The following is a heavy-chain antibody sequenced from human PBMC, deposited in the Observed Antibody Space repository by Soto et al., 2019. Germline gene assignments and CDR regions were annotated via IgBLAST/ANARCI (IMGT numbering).Heavy chain of an antibody. CDR1: GYRFTAYY. CDR2: MNIDTGGT. CDR3: ARDGNFAFRGYSFAFDF. V-gene: IGHV1-2*06. J-gene: IGHJ4*02. Sequence: GASVKVSCKASGYRFTAYYIHWVLQAPGQGLEWMGRMNIDTGGTTYAQKFQGRVTMTRDTSIRTDYMEVSSVKSDDTAMYYCARDGNFAFRGYSFAFDFWGQGTLVTVSS. D-gene: IGHD5-18*01.